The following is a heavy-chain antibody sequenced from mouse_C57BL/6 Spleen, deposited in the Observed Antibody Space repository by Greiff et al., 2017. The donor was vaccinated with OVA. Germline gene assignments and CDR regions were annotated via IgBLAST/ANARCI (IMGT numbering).Heavy chain of an antibody. V-gene: IGHV1-42*01. CDR1: GYSFTGYY. D-gene: IGHD2-1*01. CDR2: INPSTGGT. Sequence: VQLQQSGPELVKPGASVKISCKASGYSFTGYYMNWVKQSPEKSLEWIGEINPSTGGTTYNQKFKAKATLTVDKSSSTAYMQLKSLTSEDSAVYYCATTQKGVYFDYWGQGTTLTVSS. J-gene: IGHJ2*01. CDR3: ATTQKGVYFDY.